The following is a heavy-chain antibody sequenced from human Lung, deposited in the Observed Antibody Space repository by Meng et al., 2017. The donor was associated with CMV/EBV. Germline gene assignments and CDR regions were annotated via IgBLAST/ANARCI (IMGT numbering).Heavy chain of an antibody. J-gene: IGHJ3*02. CDR3: AKVKVTAALLDSFDI. Sequence: GGSXRLXCAASGFTFSSYAMHWVRQAPGKGLEWVASIPYDRSNKYYTDSVKGRFTISRDNSKNALYLHMNSLRTEDTAVYYCAKVKVTAALLDSFDIWGQGTXGNGSS. CDR1: GFTFSSYA. CDR2: IPYDRSNK. D-gene: IGHD2-2*01. V-gene: IGHV3-30*02.